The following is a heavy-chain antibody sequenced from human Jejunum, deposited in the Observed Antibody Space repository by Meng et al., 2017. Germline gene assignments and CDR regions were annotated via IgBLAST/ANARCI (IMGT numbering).Heavy chain of an antibody. D-gene: IGHD5-12*01. CDR1: GFTLSSYW. V-gene: IGHV3-7*01. CDR3: AQYSGYPIDAFDI. CDR2: IKKDGSEQ. J-gene: IGHJ3*02. Sequence: GESLKISCAASGFTLSSYWMSWLRRAPGKGLEWVANIKKDGSEQNYVDSVKGRFTISRDNAKNSLYLQMNSLRAEDTALYYCAQYSGYPIDAFDIWGQGTMVTVSS.